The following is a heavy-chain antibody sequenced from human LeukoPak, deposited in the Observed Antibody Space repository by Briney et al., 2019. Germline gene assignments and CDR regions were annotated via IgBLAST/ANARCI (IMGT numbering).Heavy chain of an antibody. CDR3: ASRISSGSSWYRPFDY. CDR2: SYYSGST. CDR1: GDSISTYY. Sequence: SETLSLTCSVSGDSISTYYWTWIRQPPGKGLEWIGSSYYSGSTNYNPSLESRVTISVDTSKNQFSLKLNSVTAADTAVYYCASRISSGSSWYRPFDYWGQGTLVTVSS. J-gene: IGHJ4*02. D-gene: IGHD6-13*01. V-gene: IGHV4-59*01.